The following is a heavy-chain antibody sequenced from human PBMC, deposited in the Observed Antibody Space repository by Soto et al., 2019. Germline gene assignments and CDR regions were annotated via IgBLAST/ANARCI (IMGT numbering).Heavy chain of an antibody. J-gene: IGHJ6*02. V-gene: IGHV3-7*01. CDR3: ARDLGSARVGFYYGMDV. CDR1: RFTFSEYW. Sequence: EVQLVESGGGLVQPGGSLRLSCAASRFTFSEYWMTWVRQAPGKGLEWVANIKQDGSEKYYVYSVEGRFTISRDNAKNSLYLQMYGLRAEDTAVYYCARDLGSARVGFYYGMDVWGQGTTVTVSS. CDR2: IKQDGSEK. D-gene: IGHD6-6*01.